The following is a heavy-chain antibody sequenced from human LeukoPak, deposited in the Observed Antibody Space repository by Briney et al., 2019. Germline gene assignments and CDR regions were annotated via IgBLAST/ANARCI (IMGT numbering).Heavy chain of an antibody. Sequence: PWGSLRLSCAASGFTFSSDSMSWFLQAPGKGLEWFSASIFGGSTYYSDSLKSRCTISRENSKNTLYLQMNSLRAEDTAVYYCENLDYYDTELDYWGQGTMVTVS. CDR1: GFTFSSDS. CDR3: ENLDYYDTELDY. V-gene: IGHV3-23*01. J-gene: IGHJ4*02. D-gene: IGHD3-22*01. CDR2: SIFGGST.